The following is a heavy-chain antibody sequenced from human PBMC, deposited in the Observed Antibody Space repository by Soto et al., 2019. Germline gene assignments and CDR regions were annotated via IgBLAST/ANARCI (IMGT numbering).Heavy chain of an antibody. D-gene: IGHD6-13*01. V-gene: IGHV3-23*01. CDR3: ATVQGEQLASAAFDI. Sequence: VQLLESGGGLVQPGESLRLSCAASGFTFSSYAMSWVRQAPGKGLEWVSAISGSGGSTYYADSVKGLFTISRDNSKNTLYLQMTSLRAEDTAVYYCATVQGEQLASAAFDIWGQGTMFTVSS. CDR1: GFTFSSYA. J-gene: IGHJ3*02. CDR2: ISGSGGST.